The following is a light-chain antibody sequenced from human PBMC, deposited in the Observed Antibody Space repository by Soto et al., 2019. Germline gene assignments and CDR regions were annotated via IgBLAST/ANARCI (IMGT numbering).Light chain of an antibody. CDR2: AAS. Sequence: IQLTQSPSSLSASVGDRVTITCRASQVVRSYLAWYQQQPGNAPKLLIYAASNIQHGGPARCSGSRSGTNFTLTTSSLQYEEFSVYYCQQYDNSLPWTFGQGTKVDIK. CDR3: QQYDNSLPWT. CDR1: QVVRSY. V-gene: IGKV1-9*01. J-gene: IGKJ1*01.